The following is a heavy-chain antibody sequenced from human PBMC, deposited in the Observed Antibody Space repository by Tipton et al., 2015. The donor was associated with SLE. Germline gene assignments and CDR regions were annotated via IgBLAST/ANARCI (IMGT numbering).Heavy chain of an antibody. CDR3: VRRGASGHEYFGS. Sequence: TLSLPCAVYGGSFSGYYWTWIRQPPGRGLEWIGEINHSGSTNYNPSLKSRVSMSVDMSHNQFSLRLTSVTAADTAGYYCVRRGASGHEYFGSWAQGTLVTDSS. D-gene: IGHD5-12*01. V-gene: IGHV4-34*01. J-gene: IGHJ4*02. CDR1: GGSFSGYY. CDR2: INHSGST.